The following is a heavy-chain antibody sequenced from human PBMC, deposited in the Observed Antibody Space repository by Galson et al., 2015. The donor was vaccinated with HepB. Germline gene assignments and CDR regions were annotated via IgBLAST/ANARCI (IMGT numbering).Heavy chain of an antibody. V-gene: IGHV1-58*02. D-gene: IGHD1-1*01. J-gene: IGHJ4*02. CDR3: AAGRGTVQLEPYFDY. CDR2: IVVGSGNT. Sequence: SVKVSCKASGFTFTSSAMQWVRQARGQRLEWIGWIVVGSGNTNYAQKFQERVTITRDMSTSTAYMELSSLRSEDTAVYYCAAGRGTVQLEPYFDYRGQGTPVTVSS. CDR1: GFTFTSSA.